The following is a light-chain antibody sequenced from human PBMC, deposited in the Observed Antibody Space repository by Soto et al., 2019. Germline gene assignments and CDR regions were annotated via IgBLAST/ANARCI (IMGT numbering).Light chain of an antibody. Sequence: EIVMTKSPATLSVSPGERATLSCRASQSVSSNLAWYQQKPGQAPRLLIYGASTRATGIPARFSGSGSGTEFTLTISSLQSEDFAVYYCQQYNNWPPWTFGQGTTVDIK. CDR3: QQYNNWPPWT. CDR1: QSVSSN. V-gene: IGKV3-15*01. J-gene: IGKJ1*01. CDR2: GAS.